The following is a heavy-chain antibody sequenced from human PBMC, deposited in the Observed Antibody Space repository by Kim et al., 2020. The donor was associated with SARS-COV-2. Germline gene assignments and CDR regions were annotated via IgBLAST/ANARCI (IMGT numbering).Heavy chain of an antibody. CDR1: GFTFSSFG. CDR3: ARALAGSGYGAFDI. CDR2: ISYDGSDK. J-gene: IGHJ3*02. D-gene: IGHD3-3*01. Sequence: GGSLRLSCAASGFTFSSFGMHWVRQAPGKGVEWVAQISYDGSDKYHVDSVKGRFTISRDNSKNTLYLQMNTLRAEDTAVYFCARALAGSGYGAFDIWGQGAMVTVSS. V-gene: IGHV3-33*01.